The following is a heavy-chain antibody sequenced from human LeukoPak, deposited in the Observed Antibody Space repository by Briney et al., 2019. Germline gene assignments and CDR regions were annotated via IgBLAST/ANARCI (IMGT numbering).Heavy chain of an antibody. CDR2: IHSGGNT. CDR3: ARCDSSRWNGIDY. D-gene: IGHD6-13*01. Sequence: GGSLRLSCAASGLTVRSNCMSWVRQAPGKGLEWVSVIHSGGNTYYADSVKGRFTISRDNSRNTMDLQMNSLRAEDTALYYCARCDSSRWNGIDYWGQGTLVTVSS. CDR1: GLTVRSNC. V-gene: IGHV3-53*01. J-gene: IGHJ4*02.